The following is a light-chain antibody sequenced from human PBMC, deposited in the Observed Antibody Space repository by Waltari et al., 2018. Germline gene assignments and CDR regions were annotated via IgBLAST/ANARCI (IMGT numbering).Light chain of an antibody. V-gene: IGKV1-5*03. J-gene: IGKJ1*01. CDR3: QHYYAYSWT. CDR1: QTIDSW. CDR2: KAS. Sequence: DIQMTQSPSTLSASVGDRVSITCRASQTIDSWFAWFQQKPGKAPKLLIYKASSLESGVPSRFSGSGSGAEFTLTISSLQPDDIATYYCQHYYAYSWTFGQGTKVEIK.